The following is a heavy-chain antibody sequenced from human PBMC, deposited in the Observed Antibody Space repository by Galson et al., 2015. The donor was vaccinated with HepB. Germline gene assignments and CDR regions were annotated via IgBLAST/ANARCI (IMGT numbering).Heavy chain of an antibody. V-gene: IGHV1-18*01. CDR2: ISAYSGNT. J-gene: IGHJ5*02. Sequence: SVKVSCKASGYSFTNYGFIWVRQAPGQGLEWMGWISAYSGNTNYGKKVQGRVTMTTDTSTSTAYMELRSLRSDDTAVYYCASVIGQSRGWFDPWGQGTLVTVSS. CDR1: GYSFTNYG. CDR3: ASVIGQSRGWFDP. D-gene: IGHD2/OR15-2a*01.